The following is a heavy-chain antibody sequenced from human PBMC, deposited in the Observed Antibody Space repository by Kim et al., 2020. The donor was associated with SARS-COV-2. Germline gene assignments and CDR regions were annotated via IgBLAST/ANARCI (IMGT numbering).Heavy chain of an antibody. CDR1: GFTFSSYA. V-gene: IGHV3-30-3*01. CDR2: ISYDGSNK. D-gene: IGHD3-10*01. Sequence: GGSLRLSCAASGFTFSSYAMHWVRQAPGKGLEWVAVISYDGSNKYYADSVKGRFTISRDNSKNTLYLQMNSLRAEDTAVYYCATGAGYGSGSPYHYYGMDVWGQGTTVTVSS. J-gene: IGHJ6*02. CDR3: ATGAGYGSGSPYHYYGMDV.